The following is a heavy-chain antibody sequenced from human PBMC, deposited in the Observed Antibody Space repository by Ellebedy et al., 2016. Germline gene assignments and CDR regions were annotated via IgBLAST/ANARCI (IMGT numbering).Heavy chain of an antibody. CDR3: AKGGTDGPSGYYYYGMDV. J-gene: IGHJ6*02. CDR1: GYTFANSG. D-gene: IGHD3-16*01. Sequence: ASVKVSCKASGYTFANSGISWVRQAPGQGLEWMGWISAYNGNTHFAQKVQGRVTLTTDTSTSTAYMELRSLRSDDTAVYYCAKGGTDGPSGYYYYGMDVWGQGTTVTVSS. V-gene: IGHV1-18*01. CDR2: ISAYNGNT.